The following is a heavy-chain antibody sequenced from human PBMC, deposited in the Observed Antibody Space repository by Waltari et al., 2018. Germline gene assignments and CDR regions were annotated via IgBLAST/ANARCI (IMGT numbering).Heavy chain of an antibody. J-gene: IGHJ4*02. D-gene: IGHD6-13*01. CDR3: AKDPYYSSSWYYFDY. V-gene: IGHV3-30*02. CDR1: GFTFSSSG. Sequence: QVQLVESGGGVVQPGGSLRLSCAASGFTFSSSGMHWVRQAPGKGLEWVAFIRYDGSNKYYADSVKGRFTISRDNSKNTLYLQMNSLRAEDTAVYYCAKDPYYSSSWYYFDYWGQGTLVTVSS. CDR2: IRYDGSNK.